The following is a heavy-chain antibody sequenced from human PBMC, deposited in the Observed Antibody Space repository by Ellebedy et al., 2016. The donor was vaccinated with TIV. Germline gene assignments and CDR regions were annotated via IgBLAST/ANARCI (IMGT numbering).Heavy chain of an antibody. CDR1: GGSISSSSYY. CDR3: ARQGVYDSSLGY. D-gene: IGHD3-22*01. CDR2: IYYSGST. Sequence: MPSETLSLTCTVSGGSISSSSYYWGWIRQPPGKGLAWIGSIYYSGSTCYNPSLKSRVTISVDTSKNQFSLKLSSVTAADTAVYYCARQGVYDSSLGYWGQGTLVTVSS. J-gene: IGHJ4*02. V-gene: IGHV4-39*01.